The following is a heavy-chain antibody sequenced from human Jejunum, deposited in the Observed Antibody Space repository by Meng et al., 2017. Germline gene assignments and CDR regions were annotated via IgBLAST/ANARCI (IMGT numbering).Heavy chain of an antibody. D-gene: IGHD1-1*01. CDR1: GFIFNSYW. Sequence: EAQLVESGGGVVQPGGSLRLSCGASGFIFNSYWMHWVRQIPGEGMVWVSHISPEGSDTRYADSVKGRFTISRDNAKKTLYLQMDNLRADDTAVYYCARESYPKNGDFDDWGQGTLVTVSS. J-gene: IGHJ4*02. V-gene: IGHV3-74*01. CDR2: ISPEGSDT. CDR3: ARESYPKNGDFDD.